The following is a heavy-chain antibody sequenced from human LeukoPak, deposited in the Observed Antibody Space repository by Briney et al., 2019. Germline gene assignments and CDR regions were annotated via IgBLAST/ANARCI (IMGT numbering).Heavy chain of an antibody. CDR2: INPSGGST. CDR1: GYTFTSYY. D-gene: IGHD6-19*01. CDR3: ASLLNYSSGWYDPPGMDV. Sequence: ASVKVSCKASGYTFTSYYMHWVRQAPGQGLEWMGIINPSGGSTSYAQKFQGRVTMTRDTSTSTVYMELSSLRSEDTAVYYCASLLNYSSGWYDPPGMDVWRQGTTVTVS. J-gene: IGHJ6*02. V-gene: IGHV1-46*01.